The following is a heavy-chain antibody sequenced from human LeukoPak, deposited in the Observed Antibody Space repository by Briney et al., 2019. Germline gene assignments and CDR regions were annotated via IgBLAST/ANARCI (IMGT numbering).Heavy chain of an antibody. V-gene: IGHV6-1*01. CDR2: TYYRSKWYY. CDR1: GDSVSSNTAA. CDR3: ARGGGAIDY. J-gene: IGHJ4*02. D-gene: IGHD2-15*01. Sequence: SQTLSLTCVISGDSVSSNTAAWSWLRQSPSRGLEWPGRTYYRSKWYYDYAVSVKSRITITSDTSKNQFSLQLNSVTPEDTAVYYCARGGGAIDYWGQGTLVTVSS.